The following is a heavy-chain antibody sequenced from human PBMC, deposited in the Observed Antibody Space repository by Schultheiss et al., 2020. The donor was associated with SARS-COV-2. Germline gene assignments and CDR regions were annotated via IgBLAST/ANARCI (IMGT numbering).Heavy chain of an antibody. CDR1: GFTFSSYA. CDR2: IYYSGST. V-gene: IGHV4-38-2*01. D-gene: IGHD1-20*01. Sequence: GSLRLSCAASGFTFSSYAMSWVRQAPGKGLEWIGSIYYSGSTYYNPSLKSRVTISVDTSKNQFSLKLSSVTAADTAVYYCARYSVNWNRHGYYFDYWGQGTLVTVSS. CDR3: ARYSVNWNRHGYYFDY. J-gene: IGHJ4*02.